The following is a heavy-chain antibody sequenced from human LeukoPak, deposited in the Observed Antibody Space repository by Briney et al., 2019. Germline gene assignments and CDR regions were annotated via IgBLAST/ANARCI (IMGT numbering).Heavy chain of an antibody. J-gene: IGHJ4*02. CDR2: IKSKTDGGTI. CDR3: TTVANPAYFDY. D-gene: IGHD4/OR15-4a*01. V-gene: IGHV3-15*01. CDR1: GFTLSNAW. Sequence: GGSLRLSCAASGFTLSNAWMSWLRQAPGKGLEGVGRIKSKTDGGTIDYAAPVKGRFTISKDDSRNTLYLQMNSLKTEDTAVYYCTTVANPAYFDYWGQGTLVTVSS.